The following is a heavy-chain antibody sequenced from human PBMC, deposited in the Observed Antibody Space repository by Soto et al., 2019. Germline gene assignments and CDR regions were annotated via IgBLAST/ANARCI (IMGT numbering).Heavy chain of an antibody. D-gene: IGHD2-2*01. Sequence: LSLTCAASGFTFSSYAMSWVRQAPGKGLEWVSAISGSGGSTYYADSVKGRFTISRDNSKNTLYPQMNSLRAEDTAVYYCAKGAQLGHDAFDIWGQGTMVTVSS. CDR3: AKGAQLGHDAFDI. CDR1: GFTFSSYA. V-gene: IGHV3-23*01. CDR2: ISGSGGST. J-gene: IGHJ3*02.